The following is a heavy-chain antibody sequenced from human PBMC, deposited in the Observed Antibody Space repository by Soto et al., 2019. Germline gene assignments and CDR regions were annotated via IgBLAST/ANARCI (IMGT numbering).Heavy chain of an antibody. CDR2: ITSSGTSI. V-gene: IGHV3-48*03. Sequence: PGGSLRLSCEASGFTFNYYDMTWVRQAPGKGLEWVSYITSSGTSIYHADSVRGRFIISRDNAKNSLFLQMNSLRAEDTAVYYCARVSVVRGIITGSFDYWGQGTLVTVPS. CDR1: GFTFNYYD. D-gene: IGHD3-10*01. J-gene: IGHJ4*02. CDR3: ARVSVVRGIITGSFDY.